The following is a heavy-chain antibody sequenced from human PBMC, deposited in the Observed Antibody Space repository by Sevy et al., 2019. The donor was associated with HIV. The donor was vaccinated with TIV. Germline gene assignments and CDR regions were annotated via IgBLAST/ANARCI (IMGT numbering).Heavy chain of an antibody. D-gene: IGHD2-15*01. CDR2: ISHSGST. CDR3: ARGSIPMCSGGSCYSSNFDS. V-gene: IGHV4-34*01. J-gene: IGHJ4*02. CDR1: GGSFSGYY. Sequence: SETLSLTCAVYGGSFSGYYWNWIRQPPEKGLEWIGEISHSGSTNYNPSLQSRANLSVDTSKNQFSLSLSSVTAADTAVYYCARGSIPMCSGGSCYSSNFDSWGQGNLVTVSS.